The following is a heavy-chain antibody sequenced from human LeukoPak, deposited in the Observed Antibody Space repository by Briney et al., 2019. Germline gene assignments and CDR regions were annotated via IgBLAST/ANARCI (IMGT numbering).Heavy chain of an antibody. J-gene: IGHJ4*02. CDR1: GFTFDDYA. Sequence: GGSLRLSCAASGFTFDDYAMHWVRQAPGKGLEWVSLISWDGGSTYYADSVKGRFTNSRDNSKNSLYLQMNSLRAEDTALYYCAKDIQSIAAAGIDYWGQGTLVTVSS. CDR3: AKDIQSIAAAGIDY. D-gene: IGHD6-13*01. CDR2: ISWDGGST. V-gene: IGHV3-43D*03.